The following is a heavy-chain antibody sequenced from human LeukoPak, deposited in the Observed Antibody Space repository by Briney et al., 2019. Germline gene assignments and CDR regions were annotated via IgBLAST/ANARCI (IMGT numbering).Heavy chain of an antibody. V-gene: IGHV3-49*04. CDR3: TRVTYYYDNSGYFYLDY. J-gene: IGHJ4*02. CDR1: GFTFGNYA. Sequence: PGRSLRLSCTASGFTFGNYAMSWVRQAPGKGLEWVSFIRRKAHGGTTEYAASVKGRFSSSRDDSKSIAYLQMNSLKTEDTAVYFCTRVTYYYDNSGYFYLDYWGQGTLVTVSS. D-gene: IGHD3-22*01. CDR2: IRRKAHGGTT.